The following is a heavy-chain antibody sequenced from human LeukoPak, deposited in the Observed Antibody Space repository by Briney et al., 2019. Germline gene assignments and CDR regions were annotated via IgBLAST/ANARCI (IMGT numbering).Heavy chain of an antibody. Sequence: PGGSLRLSCAASGFTFSTYALSWVRQAPGKGLEWVSSIVGSGGSTYYADSVKGRFTISRDNSKNTLYLQMNSLRAEDTAVYYCAKATPYDILTGYFYYFDYWGQGTLVTVSS. J-gene: IGHJ4*02. V-gene: IGHV3-23*01. CDR3: AKATPYDILTGYFYYFDY. CDR1: GFTFSTYA. CDR2: IVGSGGST. D-gene: IGHD3-9*01.